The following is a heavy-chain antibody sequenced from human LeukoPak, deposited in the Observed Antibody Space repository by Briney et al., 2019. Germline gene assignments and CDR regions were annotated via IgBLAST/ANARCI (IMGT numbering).Heavy chain of an antibody. CDR2: IYTSGST. J-gene: IGHJ5*02. CDR3: ARDRYSSPAGFDP. D-gene: IGHD6-13*01. Sequence: SQTLSLTCTVSGGSISSGSYYWSWIRQPAGKGLEWIGRIYTSGSTNYNPSLKSRVTISVDTSKNQFSLKLSSVTAADTAVHYCARDRYSSPAGFDPWGQGTLVTVSS. V-gene: IGHV4-61*02. CDR1: GGSISSGSYY.